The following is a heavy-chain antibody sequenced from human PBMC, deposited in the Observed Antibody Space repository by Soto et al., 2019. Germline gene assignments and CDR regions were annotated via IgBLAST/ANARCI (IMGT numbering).Heavy chain of an antibody. CDR3: ARGGRGAFDI. D-gene: IGHD1-26*01. CDR2: IHSDGSST. CDR1: GFTFSYYW. J-gene: IGHJ3*02. Sequence: EVQLVESGGGLVQPGESLRLSCAASGFTFSYYWMHWVRQAPGKGLVWVSRIHSDGSSTSYADSVKGRFTISRDNARNTVYLQMISLRVEDRAVYYCARGGRGAFDIWGQGTVFTVSS. V-gene: IGHV3-74*01.